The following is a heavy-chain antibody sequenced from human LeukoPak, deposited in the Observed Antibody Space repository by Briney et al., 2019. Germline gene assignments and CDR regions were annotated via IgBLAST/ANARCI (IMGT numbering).Heavy chain of an antibody. V-gene: IGHV3-74*01. Sequence: GGSLILSCAASGFTFSSYWMHWVRQAPGKGLVWVSPINGDGSSTRYPDSVKGRFTISRDNAKNTLYLQMNSLRAEDTAVYYCARGGDAYRARGLDYWGQGTLVTVSS. J-gene: IGHJ4*02. CDR1: GFTFSSYW. CDR2: INGDGSST. D-gene: IGHD5-24*01. CDR3: ARGGDAYRARGLDY.